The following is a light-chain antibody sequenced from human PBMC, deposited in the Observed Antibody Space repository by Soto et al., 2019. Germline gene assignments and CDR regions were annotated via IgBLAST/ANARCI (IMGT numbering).Light chain of an antibody. Sequence: QSVLTQPPSVSGAPGQRVTISCTGSSSNIGAGYDVHWYQQFPGTAPKLLIYANNNRPSGVPDRFSASKSGTSASLAITGLQDDDESDYYCQSYDTNLIGVFGTGTKLTVL. J-gene: IGLJ1*01. V-gene: IGLV1-40*01. CDR3: QSYDTNLIGV. CDR1: SSNIGAGYD. CDR2: ANN.